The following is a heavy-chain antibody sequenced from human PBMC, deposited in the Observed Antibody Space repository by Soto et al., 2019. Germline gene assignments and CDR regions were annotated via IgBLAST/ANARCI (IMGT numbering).Heavy chain of an antibody. CDR1: GFTLSSYW. Sequence: PGGSLRLSCAASGFTLSSYWMTWVRQAPRKGLECVANIKQDGSEKYYVDSVKGRFTISRDNAKSSLYLQMNSLRGEDTAVYYCARHGDYVSMDVWGKGTTVTVSS. D-gene: IGHD4-17*01. V-gene: IGHV3-7*01. J-gene: IGHJ6*03. CDR3: ARHGDYVSMDV. CDR2: IKQDGSEK.